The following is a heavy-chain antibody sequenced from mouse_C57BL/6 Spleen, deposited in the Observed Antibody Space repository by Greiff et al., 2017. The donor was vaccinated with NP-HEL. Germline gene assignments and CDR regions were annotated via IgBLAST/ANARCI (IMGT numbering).Heavy chain of an antibody. D-gene: IGHD3-2*02. J-gene: IGHJ2*01. CDR2: ISDGGSYT. V-gene: IGHV5-4*01. Sequence: EVKLVESGGGLVKPGGSLKLSCAASGFTFSSYAMSWVRQTPEKRLEWVATISDGGSYTYYPDNVKGRFTISRDNAKNNLYLQMSHLKSEDTAMYYCARERTAQASFDDWGQGTTLTVSS. CDR1: GFTFSSYA. CDR3: ARERTAQASFDD.